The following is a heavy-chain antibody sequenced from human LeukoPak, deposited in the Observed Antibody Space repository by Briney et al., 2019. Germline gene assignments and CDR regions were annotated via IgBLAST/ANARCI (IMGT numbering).Heavy chain of an antibody. J-gene: IGHJ4*02. D-gene: IGHD4-23*01. CDR3: TRSRWFDF. CDR1: GYTFTICY. Sequence: ASVKVSCRASGYTFTICYIHWVRQAPGLGLEWMGMINPSDSSPTYAQKFQGRVTMARDTSTSTVYMELSSLRSEDTAVYYCTRSRWFDFWGQGTLVTVSS. V-gene: IGHV1-46*01. CDR2: INPSDSSP.